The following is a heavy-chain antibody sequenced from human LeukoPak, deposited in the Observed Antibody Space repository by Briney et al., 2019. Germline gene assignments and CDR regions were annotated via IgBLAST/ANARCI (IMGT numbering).Heavy chain of an antibody. V-gene: IGHV3-21*04. J-gene: IGHJ3*01. Sequence: PGGSLRLSCAASGFNFSIYSMDWVRQAPGKGLEWVSSISSSAYVYYADSVKGRFTISRDNAKNSLYLQMNSLRAEDTAVYFCATPLGIHYSDSRAFIDAFDLWGQGTVVTVSS. CDR1: GFNFSIYS. CDR2: ISSSAYV. D-gene: IGHD3-22*01. CDR3: ATPLGIHYSDSRAFIDAFDL.